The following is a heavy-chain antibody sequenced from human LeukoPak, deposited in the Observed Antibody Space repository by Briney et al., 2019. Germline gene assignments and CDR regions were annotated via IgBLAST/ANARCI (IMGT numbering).Heavy chain of an antibody. V-gene: IGHV3-23*01. CDR3: AMEGSREENYFDY. D-gene: IGHD1-1*01. CDR2: ISGSGGST. J-gene: IGHJ4*02. CDR1: GVTFGSYA. Sequence: GGSLRLSCAASGVTFGSYAMSWVRQAPGKGLEWVSTISGSGGSTYHADSVKGRFTISRDNSKNTLYLQMNSLRAADTAICYCAMEGSREENYFDYWGQGTLVTVSS.